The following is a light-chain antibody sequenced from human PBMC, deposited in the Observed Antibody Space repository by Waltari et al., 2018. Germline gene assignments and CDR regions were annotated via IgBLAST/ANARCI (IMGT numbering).Light chain of an antibody. V-gene: IGKV2-28*01. CDR3: MQTLQSRT. J-gene: IGKJ1*01. CDR2: LVS. CDR1: QSLLHSNGYTS. Sequence: DIVMTQSPLSLPVTPGAPASISCRSSQSLLHSNGYTSLSWYLQKAGQSPQLLIYLVSNRASGVPDRFSGSGSGTDFTLEISRVEADDVGIYYCMQTLQSRTLGQGTKVEI.